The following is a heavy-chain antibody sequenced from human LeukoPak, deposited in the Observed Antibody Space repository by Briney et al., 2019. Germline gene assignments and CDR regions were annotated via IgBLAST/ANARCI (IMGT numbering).Heavy chain of an antibody. CDR3: ARGAARPSAHFDY. Sequence: QSGGSLRLSCAASGFTFSSYAMHWVRQAPGKGLEWVAVISYDGSNKYYADSVKGRFTISRDNSKNTLYLQMNSLRAEDTAVYYCARGAARPSAHFDYWGQGTLVTVSS. D-gene: IGHD6-6*01. CDR1: GFTFSSYA. CDR2: ISYDGSNK. V-gene: IGHV3-30-3*01. J-gene: IGHJ4*02.